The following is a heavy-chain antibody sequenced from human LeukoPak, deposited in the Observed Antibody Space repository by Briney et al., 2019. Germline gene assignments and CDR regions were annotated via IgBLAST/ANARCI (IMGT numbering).Heavy chain of an antibody. Sequence: ASVKVSCKASGYTFASYGISWVRQAPGQGLEWMGWISAYNGNTNYAQKLQGRVTMTTDTSTSTAYMELRSLRSDDTAVYYCARGESGGYDYGHFDYWGQGTLVTVSS. CDR3: ARGESGGYDYGHFDY. D-gene: IGHD5-12*01. J-gene: IGHJ4*02. CDR2: ISAYNGNT. V-gene: IGHV1-18*01. CDR1: GYTFASYG.